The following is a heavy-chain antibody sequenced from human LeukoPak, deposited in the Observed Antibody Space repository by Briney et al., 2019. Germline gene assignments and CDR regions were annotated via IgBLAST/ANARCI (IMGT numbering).Heavy chain of an antibody. Sequence: SVKVSCKASGGTFSSYAISWVRRAPGQGLEWMGGIIPIFGTANYAQKFQGRVTITADESTSTAYMELSSLRSEDTAVYYCARGREIVVVPAASTFDYWGQGTLVTVSS. CDR1: GGTFSSYA. CDR3: ARGREIVVVPAASTFDY. V-gene: IGHV1-69*01. CDR2: IIPIFGTA. J-gene: IGHJ4*02. D-gene: IGHD2-2*01.